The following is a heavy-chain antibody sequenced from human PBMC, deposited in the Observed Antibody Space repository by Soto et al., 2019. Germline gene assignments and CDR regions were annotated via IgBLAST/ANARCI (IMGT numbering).Heavy chain of an antibody. V-gene: IGHV3-23*01. CDR2: IGDSGGMP. CDR1: GLTFSNNA. J-gene: IGHJ4*02. Sequence: PGGSLRLSCAASGLTFSNNAMSWVRQAPGKGLEWVSLIGDSGGMPYYPESVKGRFTISRDTSRNTLYLQMNSLRVEDTAVYYCAKVISTGIHRGYLDYWGQGTLVTVSS. D-gene: IGHD3-10*01. CDR3: AKVISTGIHRGYLDY.